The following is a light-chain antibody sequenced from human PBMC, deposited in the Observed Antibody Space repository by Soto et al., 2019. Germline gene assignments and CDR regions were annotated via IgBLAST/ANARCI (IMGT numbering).Light chain of an antibody. J-gene: IGLJ2*01. Sequence: SYELTQPPSVSVAPGQTARISCGGNNIGSKRVHWYQQKPGQAPVVIVYDDSGRPSGIPERFSGSNSGHTATLTISRVEAGDEAEYYCQVWNSDDDHALFGGGTKLTVL. CDR1: NIGSKR. V-gene: IGLV3-21*02. CDR2: DDS. CDR3: QVWNSDDDHAL.